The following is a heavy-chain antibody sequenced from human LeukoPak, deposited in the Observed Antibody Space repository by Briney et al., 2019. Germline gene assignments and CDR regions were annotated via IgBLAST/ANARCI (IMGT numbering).Heavy chain of an antibody. CDR1: GGSFSSYY. D-gene: IGHD4-17*01. J-gene: IGHJ4*02. CDR2: IYYGGST. V-gene: IGHV4-59*01. CDR3: ARLKTTVTTLFDY. Sequence: SETLSLTCTVSGGSFSSYYWSWIRQPPGKGLEWIGYIYYGGSTNYNPSLKSRVTMSVDKSKNQFSLKLSSVTAADTAVYYCARLKTTVTTLFDYWGQGTLVTVSS.